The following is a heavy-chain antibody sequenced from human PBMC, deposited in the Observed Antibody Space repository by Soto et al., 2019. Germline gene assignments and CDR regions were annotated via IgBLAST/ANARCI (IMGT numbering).Heavy chain of an antibody. J-gene: IGHJ4*02. D-gene: IGHD1-26*01. CDR3: ARSGLRGSNSSFDY. Sequence: QVQLQESGPGLVKPSETLSLTCAVSGGSISSYYWSWIRQPPGKGLEWIGCMYYTGSTNYNPSLKSRVSISVDTSKNQFSLKLRSVTTADTAVYYCARSGLRGSNSSFDYWGQGTLVTVSS. V-gene: IGHV4-59*01. CDR2: MYYTGST. CDR1: GGSISSYY.